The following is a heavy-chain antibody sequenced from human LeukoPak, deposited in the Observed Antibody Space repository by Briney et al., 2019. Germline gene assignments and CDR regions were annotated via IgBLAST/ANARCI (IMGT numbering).Heavy chain of an antibody. CDR1: GFTFSSYS. Sequence: GGSLRLSCAASGFTFSSYSMNWVRQAPGEGLEWVSSISSSSSYIYYADSVKGRFTISRDNAKNSLYLQMNSLRAEDTAVYYCARFRYCSSTRCYILDYWGQGTLVTVSS. D-gene: IGHD2-2*02. CDR3: ARFRYCSSTRCYILDY. CDR2: ISSSSSYI. V-gene: IGHV3-21*01. J-gene: IGHJ4*02.